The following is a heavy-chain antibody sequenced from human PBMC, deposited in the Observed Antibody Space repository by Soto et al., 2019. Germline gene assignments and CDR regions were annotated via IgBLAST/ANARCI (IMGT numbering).Heavy chain of an antibody. J-gene: IGHJ4*02. V-gene: IGHV2-5*02. CDR2: IYWDADK. Sequence: QITLKESGPTLVKPTQTLTLTCTFSGLSLSTNGVGVGWIRQPPGKALEWLALIYWDADKRYSPSLKSRLTIPKDTSKNQVVLTLTNMDPVDTATYYCARLKGGSYFDYWGQGTLVTVSS. CDR1: GLSLSTNGVG. D-gene: IGHD3-16*01. CDR3: ARLKGGSYFDY.